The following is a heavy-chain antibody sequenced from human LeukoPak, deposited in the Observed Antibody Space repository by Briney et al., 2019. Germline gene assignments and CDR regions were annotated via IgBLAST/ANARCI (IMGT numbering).Heavy chain of an antibody. D-gene: IGHD1-7*01. V-gene: IGHV3-11*01. J-gene: IGHJ4*02. CDR1: GFTFSDYY. CDR3: ARDRRTGTRQFDY. Sequence: GGSLRLSCAASGFTFSDYYMSWIRQAPGKGLEWVSYISSSGSTVYYADSVKGRFTISRDNAKNSLYLEMNSPRAEDTAVYYCARDRRTGTRQFDYWGQGTLVTVSS. CDR2: ISSSGSTV.